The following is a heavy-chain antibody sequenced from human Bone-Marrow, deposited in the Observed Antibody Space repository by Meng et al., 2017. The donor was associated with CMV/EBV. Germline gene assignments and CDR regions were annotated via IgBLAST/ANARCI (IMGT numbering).Heavy chain of an antibody. V-gene: IGHV1-2*02. D-gene: IGHD5-12*01. J-gene: IGHJ6*02. Sequence: ASVKVSCKASGYTFTGYYMHWVRQAPGQGLEWMGWINPNSGGTNYAQKFQGRVTVTRDTPISTAYMELSRLRSDDTAVYYCARDLDIPAHYYGMDVWGQGTTVTVSS. CDR1: GYTFTGYY. CDR3: ARDLDIPAHYYGMDV. CDR2: INPNSGGT.